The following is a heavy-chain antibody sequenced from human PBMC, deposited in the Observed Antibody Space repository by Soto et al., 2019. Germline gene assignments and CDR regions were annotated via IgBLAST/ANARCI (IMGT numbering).Heavy chain of an antibody. V-gene: IGHV3-49*04. CDR3: ARSLLNGMDV. CDR2: IRSKAYGGTA. Sequence: PGGSLRLSCTGSGFTWGDYAMNWVRQAPGRGLEWVGFIRSKAYGGTAEYATSVKGRFTISRDDSKTIAYLQMNSLKTDDTAVFYCARSLLNGMDVWGQGTTGTVSS. CDR1: GFTWGDYA. J-gene: IGHJ6*02. D-gene: IGHD2-15*01.